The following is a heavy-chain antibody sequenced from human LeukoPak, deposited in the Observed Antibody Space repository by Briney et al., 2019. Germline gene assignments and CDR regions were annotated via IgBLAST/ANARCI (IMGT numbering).Heavy chain of an antibody. CDR3: ARDSRVAADY. V-gene: IGHV1-2*06. D-gene: IGHD2-15*01. J-gene: IGHJ4*02. CDR2: IDLNTGGT. CDR1: GYTFTGYY. Sequence: ASVKVSCKASGYTFTGYYVHWVRQAPGQGLEWMGRIDLNTGGTNYAQKFQGRVTMTRDTSISTAYMELSRLRSDDTAVYYCARDSRVAADYWGQGTLVSVSS.